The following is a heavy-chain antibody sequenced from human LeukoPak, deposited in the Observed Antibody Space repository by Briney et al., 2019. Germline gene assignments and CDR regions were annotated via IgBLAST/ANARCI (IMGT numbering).Heavy chain of an antibody. V-gene: IGHV4-59*11. D-gene: IGHD1-26*01. Sequence: SETLSLTCTVFGDSINSHYWSWVRRAPGKGLEWIGYIFYSGNTYYSPSLKSRVTISVDTSKNQFSLKLSSVTAADTAVYYCARSYYDAFDIWGQGTMVTVSS. J-gene: IGHJ3*02. CDR2: IFYSGNT. CDR1: GDSINSHY. CDR3: ARSYYDAFDI.